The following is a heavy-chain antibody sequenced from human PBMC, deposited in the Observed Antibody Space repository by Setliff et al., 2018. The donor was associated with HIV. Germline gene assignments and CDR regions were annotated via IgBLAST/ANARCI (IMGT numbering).Heavy chain of an antibody. Sequence: SVKVSCKASGGTFSDSAINWVRQAPGQGLEWMGRIIPVFGTANYAPKFPDRVTITADKSSSTAYLELSSLRSDDTAVYYCAKEVATTYYYRYMDVWGTG. D-gene: IGHD5-12*01. CDR3: AKEVATTYYYRYMDV. V-gene: IGHV1-69*06. CDR1: GGTFSDSA. CDR2: IIPVFGTA. J-gene: IGHJ6*03.